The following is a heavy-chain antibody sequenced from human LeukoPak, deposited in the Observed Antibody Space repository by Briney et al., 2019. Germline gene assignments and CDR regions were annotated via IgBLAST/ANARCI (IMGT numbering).Heavy chain of an antibody. J-gene: IGHJ6*03. Sequence: PGGSLRLSCTASGFTFGTYWMTWVRQAPGRGLEWVANIKVDGSEKYYVDSVKGRFTISRDNAKNSLYLQMNSLRAEDTAVYYCARDGWLVSHRRKYYYYYMDVWGKGTTVTVSS. CDR1: GFTFGTYW. CDR2: IKVDGSEK. V-gene: IGHV3-7*01. CDR3: ARDGWLVSHRRKYYYYYMDV. D-gene: IGHD6-19*01.